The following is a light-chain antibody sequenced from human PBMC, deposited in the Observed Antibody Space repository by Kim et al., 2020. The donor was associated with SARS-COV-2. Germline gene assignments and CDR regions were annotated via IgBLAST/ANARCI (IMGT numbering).Light chain of an antibody. J-gene: IGKJ1*01. Sequence: DIQMTQSPSSLSASVGDRVTITCRTGQSISNYLNWYQQKPGKAPNLLVSAASTLQSGVPSRFSGSGSGTDFTLTISSLQPEDFATYYCKQSYSTPWTFGQGTKVEIK. CDR1: QSISNY. CDR2: AAS. V-gene: IGKV1-39*01. CDR3: KQSYSTPWT.